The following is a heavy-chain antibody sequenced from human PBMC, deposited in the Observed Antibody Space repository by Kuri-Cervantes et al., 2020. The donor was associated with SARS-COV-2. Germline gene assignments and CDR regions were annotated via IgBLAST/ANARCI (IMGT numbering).Heavy chain of an antibody. D-gene: IGHD3-3*01. CDR2: IYISGST. CDR3: ASTTPYYDFWSGYYTPVFDY. J-gene: IGHJ4*02. Sequence: SETLSLTCTVSGGFITWGSYYWSWIRQPAGKGLEWIGHIYISGSTDYNPSLKSRVTISVDTSKNQFSLKLSSVTAADTAVYYCASTTPYYDFWSGYYTPVFDYWGQGTLVTVSS. V-gene: IGHV4-61*09. CDR1: GGFITWGSYY.